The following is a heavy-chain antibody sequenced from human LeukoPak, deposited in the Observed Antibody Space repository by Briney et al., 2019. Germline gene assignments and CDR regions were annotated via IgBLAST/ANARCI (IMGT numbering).Heavy chain of an antibody. CDR2: IYYSGST. CDR1: GGSVSSGSYY. V-gene: IGHV4-61*01. CDR3: ARAGYSFGLDY. D-gene: IGHD5-18*01. Sequence: SETLSLTCTVSGGSVSSGSYYWSWIRQSPGKGLEWIGYIYYSGSTNYNPSLKSRATISADTSKNQFSLKLSSVTAADTAVYYCARAGYSFGLDYWGQGTLVTVSS. J-gene: IGHJ4*02.